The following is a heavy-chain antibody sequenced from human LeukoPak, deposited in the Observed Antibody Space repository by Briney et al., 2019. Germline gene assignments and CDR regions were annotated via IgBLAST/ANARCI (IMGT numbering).Heavy chain of an antibody. V-gene: IGHV3-9*01. CDR1: GFTFDDYA. CDR2: ISWNSGSI. D-gene: IGHD3-10*01. J-gene: IGHJ6*02. Sequence: GRSLRLSCAASGFTFDDYAMHWVRQAPGKGLEWVSGISWNSGSIGYEDSVKGRFTISRDNAKNSLYLQMNSLRAEDTALYYCAKDMSRYYYGSGSYSSGMDVWGQGTTVTVSS. CDR3: AKDMSRYYYGSGSYSSGMDV.